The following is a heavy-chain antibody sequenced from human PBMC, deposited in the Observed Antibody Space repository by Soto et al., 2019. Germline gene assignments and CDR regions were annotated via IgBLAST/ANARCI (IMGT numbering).Heavy chain of an antibody. Sequence: QVQLVESGGGVVQPGRSLRLSCAASGFTFSNYAKHWVRQAPGKGLEWLAIISYDGDNEYYADSVRGRFTISRDNSKNTLYLQTNNLRHEDTAVYYCAKDGGPVYCNSPGWSAKHFDYWGQGTLVTVS. D-gene: IGHD2-2*01. CDR1: GFTFSNYA. J-gene: IGHJ4*02. CDR3: AKDGGPVYCNSPGWSAKHFDY. CDR2: ISYDGDNE. V-gene: IGHV3-30*18.